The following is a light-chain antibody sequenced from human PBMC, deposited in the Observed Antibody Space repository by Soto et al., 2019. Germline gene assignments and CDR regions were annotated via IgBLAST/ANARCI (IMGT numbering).Light chain of an antibody. V-gene: IGKV2-28*01. J-gene: IGKJ3*01. Sequence: IVMTQSPLSLPVTPGEPASISCRSSQSLLHSNGYNYLDWYLQKPGQSPQLLIYLGSNRASGVPDRLSGSGSGTDFTLNISRVEAEDVGVYYCMQALQTPPFTFGPGTKVDIK. CDR1: QSLLHSNGYNY. CDR2: LGS. CDR3: MQALQTPPFT.